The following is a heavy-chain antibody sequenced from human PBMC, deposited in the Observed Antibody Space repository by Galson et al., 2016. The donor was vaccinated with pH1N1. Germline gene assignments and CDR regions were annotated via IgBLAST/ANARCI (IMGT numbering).Heavy chain of an antibody. J-gene: IGHJ4*02. CDR1: GYSFTTSW. Sequence: QSGAEVTTSGESLKISCEVSGYSFTTSWIGWVRQMPGKALEWMGIIYPGDSDAIYSPSFEGQVTMSVDKSISTPYLQWTTLKASDTALYFCARHENYGSGSLDYWGQGTLVTISS. D-gene: IGHD3-10*01. V-gene: IGHV5-51*01. CDR3: ARHENYGSGSLDY. CDR2: IYPGDSDA.